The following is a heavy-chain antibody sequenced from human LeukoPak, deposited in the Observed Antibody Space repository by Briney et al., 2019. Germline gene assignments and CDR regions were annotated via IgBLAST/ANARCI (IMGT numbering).Heavy chain of an antibody. J-gene: IGHJ1*01. CDR1: GGSISSGGYY. D-gene: IGHD6-13*01. CDR3: ARVFGAAGTRYFQH. CDR2: IYYSGST. V-gene: IGHV4-31*03. Sequence: PSQTLSLTCTVSGGSISSGGYYWSWIRQHPGKGLEWIGYIYYSGSTYYNPSLKSGVTISVDTSKNQFSLKLSSVTAADTAVYYCARVFGAAGTRYFQHWGQGTLVTVSS.